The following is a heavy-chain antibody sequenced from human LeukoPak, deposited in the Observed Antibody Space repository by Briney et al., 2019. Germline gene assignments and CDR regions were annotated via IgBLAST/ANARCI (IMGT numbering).Heavy chain of an antibody. D-gene: IGHD6-13*01. CDR2: ISSSSSYI. J-gene: IGHJ5*02. CDR3: ARDLGSSSWYWFDP. V-gene: IGHV3-21*01. Sequence: GGSLRLSCAASGFTFSSYSMTWVRQAPGKGLEWVSSISSSSSYIYYADSVKGRFTISRDNAKNSLYLQMNNLRAEDTAVYYCARDLGSSSWYWFDPWGQGTLVTVSS. CDR1: GFTFSSYS.